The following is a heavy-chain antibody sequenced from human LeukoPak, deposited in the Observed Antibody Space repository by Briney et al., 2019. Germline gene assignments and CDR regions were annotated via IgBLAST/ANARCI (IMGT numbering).Heavy chain of an antibody. Sequence: ASVKVSCKASGYSFTSYGISWVRQAPGQGLEWMGWISAYNGNTNYAQKLQGRVTMTTDTSTTTAYMELRRLRSDDTAVYYCARDLSHPYNYDRRGYYILFDHWGRGTVVTVPS. V-gene: IGHV1-18*01. CDR2: ISAYNGNT. CDR3: ARDLSHPYNYDRRGYYILFDH. J-gene: IGHJ4*02. D-gene: IGHD3-22*01. CDR1: GYSFTSYG.